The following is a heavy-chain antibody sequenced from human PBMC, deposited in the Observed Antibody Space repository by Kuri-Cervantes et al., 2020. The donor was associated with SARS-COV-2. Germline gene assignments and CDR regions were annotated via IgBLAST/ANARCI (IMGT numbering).Heavy chain of an antibody. V-gene: IGHV1-2*04. CDR2: INPNSGGT. D-gene: IGHD3-10*01. CDR3: ARARVRGLITAYYYYGMDV. J-gene: IGHJ6*02. CDR1: GYTYTGYY. Sequence: ASVKVSCKASGYTYTGYYIHWVRQAPGQGLEWMGWINPNSGGTNYAQKFQGWVTMTRDTSINTAYMELSRLRSDDTAVYYCARARVRGLITAYYYYGMDVWGQGTTITVSS.